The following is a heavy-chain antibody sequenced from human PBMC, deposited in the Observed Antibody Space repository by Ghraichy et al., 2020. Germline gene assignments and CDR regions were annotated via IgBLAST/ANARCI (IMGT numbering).Heavy chain of an antibody. Sequence: GGSLRLSCAASGFTFSSYGMHLVIQAPRKGQEWVAIIRNDGSNKNYEDSVKGRFTISRDSYKNTLYLQMNSQRAEDTAVYYCAKGRSQRGNTAPAFDIWGQGTMCSVS. CDR2: IRNDGSNK. V-gene: IGHV3-30*02. CDR1: GFTFSSYG. J-gene: IGHJ3*02. CDR3: AKGRSQRGNTAPAFDI. D-gene: IGHD5-18*01.